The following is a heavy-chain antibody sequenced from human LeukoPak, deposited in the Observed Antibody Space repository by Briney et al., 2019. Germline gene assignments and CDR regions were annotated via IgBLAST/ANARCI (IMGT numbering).Heavy chain of an antibody. CDR3: ATRFDWLLHGDYYGMDV. D-gene: IGHD3-9*01. V-gene: IGHV4-30-2*01. J-gene: IGHJ6*04. CDR1: GGSISSGGYS. Sequence: SETLSLTCAVSGGSISSGGYSWSWIRQPPGKGLEWIGYIYHSGSTYYNPSLKSRVTISVDRSKNQFSLKLSSVTAADTAVYYCATRFDWLLHGDYYGMDVWGKGTTVTVSS. CDR2: IYHSGST.